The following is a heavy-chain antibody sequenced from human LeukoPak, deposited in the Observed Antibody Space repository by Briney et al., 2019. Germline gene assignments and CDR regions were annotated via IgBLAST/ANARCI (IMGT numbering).Heavy chain of an antibody. Sequence: SETLSLTCTVSGGSVSSGSYYWSWIRQPPGKGLEWIGYIYYSGSTNYNPSLKSRVTISVDTSKNQFSLKLSSVTAADTAVYYCARSMTRYYYDSSGQPFDYWGQGTLVTVSS. D-gene: IGHD3-22*01. CDR1: GGSVSSGSYY. CDR3: ARSMTRYYYDSSGQPFDY. V-gene: IGHV4-61*01. J-gene: IGHJ4*02. CDR2: IYYSGST.